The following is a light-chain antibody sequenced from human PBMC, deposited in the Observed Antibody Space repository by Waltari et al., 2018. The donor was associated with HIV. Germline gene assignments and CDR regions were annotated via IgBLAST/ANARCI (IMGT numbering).Light chain of an antibody. CDR1: RSNIGSNH. Sequence: QSVLTQPPSASGTTGQRVTISCSGSRSNIGSNHVYWYQQIPGTAPKPLIYRNNQRPSGVPDRFSGSKSGTSASLAISGLRSEDEADYYCATWDDSLSGWVFGGGTKLTVL. CDR2: RNN. CDR3: ATWDDSLSGWV. J-gene: IGLJ3*02. V-gene: IGLV1-47*01.